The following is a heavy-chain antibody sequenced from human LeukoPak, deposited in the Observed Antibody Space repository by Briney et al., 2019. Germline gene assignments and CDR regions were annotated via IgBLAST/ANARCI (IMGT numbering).Heavy chain of an antibody. V-gene: IGHV1-69*04. D-gene: IGHD5-24*01. J-gene: IGHJ4*02. CDR1: GGTFSSYA. CDR2: IIPILGIA. CDR3: ARDLVAEMATIPDLDY. Sequence: GASVKVSCKASGGTFSSYAISWVRQAPGQGLEWMGRIIPILGIANYAQKLQGRVTITADKSTSTAYMELSSLRSEDTAVYYCARDLVAEMATIPDLDYWGQGTLVTVSS.